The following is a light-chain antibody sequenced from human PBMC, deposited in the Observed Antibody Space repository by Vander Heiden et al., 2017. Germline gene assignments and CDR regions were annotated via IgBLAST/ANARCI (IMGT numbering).Light chain of an antibody. CDR3: SSYTSSSTLRV. Sequence: QSDLTQPDSVSGSPGQSITISCTGTSSDVGGYNYVSWYQQHPGKAPKLMIYDVSNRPSGVSNRFSGSKSGNTASLTISGLQAEDEADYYCSSYTSSSTLRVFGGGTKLTVL. J-gene: IGLJ2*01. CDR2: DVS. CDR1: SSDVGGYNY. V-gene: IGLV2-14*03.